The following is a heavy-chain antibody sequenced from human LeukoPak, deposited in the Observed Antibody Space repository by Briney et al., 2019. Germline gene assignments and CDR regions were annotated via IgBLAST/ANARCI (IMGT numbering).Heavy chain of an antibody. CDR1: GFTFSSDT. D-gene: IGHD4-17*01. CDR3: ARGVTRTFDY. V-gene: IGHV3-21*06. CDR2: ISSGSSYI. Sequence: GGSLRLSCAASGFTFSSDTMNWVRQAPGKGLEWVSSISSGSSYIYYADSVKGRFTISRDNAKNSLYLQMNSLRAEDTAVYYCARGVTRTFDYWGQGTLVALSS. J-gene: IGHJ4*02.